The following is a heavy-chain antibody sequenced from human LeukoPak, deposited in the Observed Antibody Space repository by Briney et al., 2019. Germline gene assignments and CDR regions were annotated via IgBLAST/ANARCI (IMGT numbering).Heavy chain of an antibody. D-gene: IGHD6-13*01. CDR2: IYYSGST. Sequence: SETLSLTCTVSGGSISSYYWSWIRQRPGKGLEWIGYIYYSGSTNYNPSLKSRVTISVNTSKNQFSLKLTSVTAADTAVYYCARWKEGYSSSWVDYWGQGTLVTVSS. V-gene: IGHV4-59*08. CDR1: GGSISSYY. CDR3: ARWKEGYSSSWVDY. J-gene: IGHJ4*02.